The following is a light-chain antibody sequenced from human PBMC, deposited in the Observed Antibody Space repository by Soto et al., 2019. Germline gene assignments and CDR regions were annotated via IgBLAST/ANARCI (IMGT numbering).Light chain of an antibody. CDR3: SSYVGTNSYV. V-gene: IGLV2-8*01. CDR1: SSDVGGYNY. Sequence: QSALTQPPSASGSPGQSVTISCTGTSSDVGGYNYVSWYQHHPGKDPKLIIYEVYKQPSGVPDRFSGSKAGNTAALTVSGLQAEDEADYYCSSYVGTNSYVFGTGTKLTVL. J-gene: IGLJ1*01. CDR2: EVY.